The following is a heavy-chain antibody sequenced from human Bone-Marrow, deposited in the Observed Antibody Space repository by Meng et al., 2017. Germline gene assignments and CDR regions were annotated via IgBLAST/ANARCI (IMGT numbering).Heavy chain of an antibody. J-gene: IGHJ4*02. CDR1: GLTFSIAW. D-gene: IGHD3-16*01. CDR3: VGDFLGN. Sequence: VRLVVVGGGLRKLGGSLRVSCAVAGLTFSIAWMSWFRQAPGKGLEWVGHIKRETDGGTAEYAAPVKGRFSISRDDSKNTLYLQMNSLKTEDTAVYYCVGDFLGNWGQGTLVTVSS. V-gene: IGHV3-15*01. CDR2: IKRETDGGTA.